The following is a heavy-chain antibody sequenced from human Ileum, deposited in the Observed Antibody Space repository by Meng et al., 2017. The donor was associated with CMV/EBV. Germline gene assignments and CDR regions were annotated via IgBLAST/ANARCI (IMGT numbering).Heavy chain of an antibody. J-gene: IGHJ4*02. CDR2: ISPTTGAT. CDR1: YTVTSYY. CDR3: ARVTTAYSSHWYKYFDY. D-gene: IGHD6-19*01. Sequence: YTVTSYYLPWVRQAPGQGFEWMGRISPTTGATLFAQKFQGRITLTTDTSVNTAYMELTSLRSDDSAVYYCARVTTAYSSHWYKYFDYWGQGTLVTVSS. V-gene: IGHV1-2*06.